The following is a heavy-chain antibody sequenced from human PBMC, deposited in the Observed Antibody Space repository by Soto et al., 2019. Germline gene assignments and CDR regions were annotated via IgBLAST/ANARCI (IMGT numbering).Heavy chain of an antibody. D-gene: IGHD3-16*01. CDR1: GGSISSTSYY. CDR3: ARLYDYIAIFDY. CDR2: IYYSGST. Sequence: PSETLSLTCTVSGGSISSTSYYWGWIRQPPGKGLEWIGSIYYSGSTNYNPSLKSRVTISVDTSKNQFSLKLSSVTAADTAVYHCARLYDYIAIFDYWGQGTLVTVSS. V-gene: IGHV4-39*01. J-gene: IGHJ4*02.